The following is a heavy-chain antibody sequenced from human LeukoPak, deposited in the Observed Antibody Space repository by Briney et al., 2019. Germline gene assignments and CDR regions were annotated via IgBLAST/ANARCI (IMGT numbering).Heavy chain of an antibody. V-gene: IGHV1-2*02. CDR3: ARDSVVYSSGWYVSRWFDA. J-gene: IGHJ5*02. D-gene: IGHD6-19*01. CDR2: INPNSCGT. Sequence: ASVTVSCMASGYTFTGYYLHWVRPAPPQGLEWTGWINPNSCGTNYAQKFQGRVTMTRDTSISTAYTELSRLRSDDTAVYYCARDSVVYSSGWYVSRWFDAWGQGTLVTVSS. CDR1: GYTFTGYY.